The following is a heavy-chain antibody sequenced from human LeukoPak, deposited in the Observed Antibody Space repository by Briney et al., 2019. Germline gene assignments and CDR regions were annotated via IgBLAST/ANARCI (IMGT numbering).Heavy chain of an antibody. J-gene: IGHJ4*02. V-gene: IGHV3-23*01. CDR2: ISGTGDST. Sequence: GGSLRLSCAASGFTFSSYAMSWVRQAPGKGLEWVSAISGTGDSTYYTDSVKGRFTISRDNSKNTLYLQMNSLRAEDTAVYNCAKGMSYDILTGLDYWGQGTLVTVSS. CDR1: GFTFSSYA. CDR3: AKGMSYDILTGLDY. D-gene: IGHD3-9*01.